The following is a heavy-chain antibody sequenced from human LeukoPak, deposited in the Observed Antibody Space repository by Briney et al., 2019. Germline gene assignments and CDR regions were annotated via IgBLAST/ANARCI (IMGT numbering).Heavy chain of an antibody. Sequence: GGSLRLSCAASGFTFKSFVMGWVRQAPGRGLEWVSYISKRSGHIYHTDSVEGRFTTSRDNANDSVYLQMNNLRVEDTAIYFCVRFDGGFDFWGQGALVTVSS. J-gene: IGHJ4*02. V-gene: IGHV3-21*05. CDR1: GFTFKSFV. CDR3: VRFDGGFDF. CDR2: ISKRSGHI. D-gene: IGHD3-9*01.